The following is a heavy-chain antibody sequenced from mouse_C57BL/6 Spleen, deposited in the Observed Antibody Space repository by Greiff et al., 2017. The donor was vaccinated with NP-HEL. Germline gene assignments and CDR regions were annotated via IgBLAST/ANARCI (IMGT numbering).Heavy chain of an antibody. D-gene: IGHD1-1*01. Sequence: VQLQQSGTVLARPGASVKMSCKTSGYTFTSYWMHWVKQRPGQGLEWIGAIYPGNSDTSYNQKFKGKAKLTAVTSASTAYMELSSLTNEDSAVYYCTRSAYYYGSSYPYYFDYWGQGTTLTVSS. V-gene: IGHV1-5*01. CDR2: IYPGNSDT. CDR1: GYTFTSYW. J-gene: IGHJ2*01. CDR3: TRSAYYYGSSYPYYFDY.